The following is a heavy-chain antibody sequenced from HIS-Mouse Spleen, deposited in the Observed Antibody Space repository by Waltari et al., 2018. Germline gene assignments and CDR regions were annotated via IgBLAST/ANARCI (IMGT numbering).Heavy chain of an antibody. CDR3: AKIRVGATDY. D-gene: IGHD1-26*01. CDR1: GFTFSSYG. J-gene: IGHJ4*02. CDR2: ISYDGSNK. Sequence: QVQLVESGGGVVQPGRSLRPSCAASGFTFSSYGMHWVRQAPGKGLEWVAVISYDGSNKYYADSVKGRFTISRDNSKNTLYLQMNSLRAEDTAVYYCAKIRVGATDYWGQGTLVTVSS. V-gene: IGHV3-30*18.